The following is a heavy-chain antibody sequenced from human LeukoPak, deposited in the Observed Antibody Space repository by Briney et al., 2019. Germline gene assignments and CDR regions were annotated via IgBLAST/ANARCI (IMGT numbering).Heavy chain of an antibody. CDR2: ISTYNGDT. Sequence: ASVKVSCKASDYTFTSYGISWVRQAPGQGLEWMGWISTYNGDTKYTQKLQGRVTMTADTSTRTAYMELRSLRSDDTAVYYCARGWIEMPTVYFDYWGQGTLVIVFS. D-gene: IGHD5-24*01. CDR1: DYTFTSYG. V-gene: IGHV1-18*01. CDR3: ARGWIEMPTVYFDY. J-gene: IGHJ4*02.